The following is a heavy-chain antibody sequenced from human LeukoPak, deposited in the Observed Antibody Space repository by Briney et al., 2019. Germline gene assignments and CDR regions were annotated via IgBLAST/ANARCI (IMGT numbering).Heavy chain of an antibody. CDR1: GFTFSTYG. D-gene: IGHD3-9*01. CDR2: ISYDGSNK. J-gene: IGHJ4*02. V-gene: IGHV3-30*18. Sequence: PGGSLRLSCAASGFTFSTYGMHWVRQAPGKGLEWVAVISYDGSNKYYADSVKGRFTISRDNSKNTLYLQMNSLRSEDTAVYYCAKDSAYYDILTGYYTRGYFDYWGQGTLVTVSS. CDR3: AKDSAYYDILTGYYTRGYFDY.